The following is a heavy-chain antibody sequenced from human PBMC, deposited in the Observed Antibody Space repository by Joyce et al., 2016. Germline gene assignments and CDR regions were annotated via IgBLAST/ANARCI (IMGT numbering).Heavy chain of an antibody. Sequence: QVQLVESGGGVVQPGGSLRLSCVASGFTFGAYGMHWVRQGPGKGLGWVAFMTTDGREKYYADSVKGRLTISRDNSKSTLYAQMNSLRVEDTAVYYCARDGSHYEVDDWGQGTLVTVSS. CDR2: MTTDGREK. CDR3: ARDGSHYEVDD. V-gene: IGHV3-30*02. D-gene: IGHD1-26*01. CDR1: GFTFGAYG. J-gene: IGHJ4*02.